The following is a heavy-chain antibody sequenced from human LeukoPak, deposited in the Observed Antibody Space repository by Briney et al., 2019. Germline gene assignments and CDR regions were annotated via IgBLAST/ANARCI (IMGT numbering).Heavy chain of an antibody. V-gene: IGHV3-43D*04. CDR1: GFTFDDYA. D-gene: IGHD2-2*01. CDR2: ISWDGGST. CDR3: AKDISAGIYCSSTSCYALDY. J-gene: IGHJ4*02. Sequence: GGSLRLSCAASGFTFDDYAMHWVRQAPGKGLEWVSLISWDGGSTYYADSVKGRFTISRDNSKNSLYLQMNSLRAEDTALNYCAKDISAGIYCSSTSCYALDYWGQGTLVTVSS.